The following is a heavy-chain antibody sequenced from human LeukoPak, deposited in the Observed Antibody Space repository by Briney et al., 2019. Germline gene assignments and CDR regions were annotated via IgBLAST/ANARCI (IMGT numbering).Heavy chain of an antibody. D-gene: IGHD6-19*01. Sequence: GRSLRLSCAASGFTFSSYSMNWVRQAPGKGLEWVSSISSSSSYIYYADSVKGRFTISRDNAKNSLYLQMNSLRAEDTAVYYCARVPRAAVAENFDYWGQGTLVTVSS. J-gene: IGHJ4*02. CDR2: ISSSSSYI. V-gene: IGHV3-21*01. CDR3: ARVPRAAVAENFDY. CDR1: GFTFSSYS.